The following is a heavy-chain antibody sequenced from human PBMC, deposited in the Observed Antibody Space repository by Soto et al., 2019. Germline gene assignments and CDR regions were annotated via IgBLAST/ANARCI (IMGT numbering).Heavy chain of an antibody. CDR1: GYTFTSYG. Sequence: ASVKVSCKASGYTFTSYGISWVRQAPGQGLEWMGWISAYNGNTNYAQKLQGRVTMTTDTSTSTAYMELRSLRSDDTAVYYCARSRAAMPLDAFYIWGQGTMVTVSS. V-gene: IGHV1-18*01. CDR2: ISAYNGNT. CDR3: ARSRAAMPLDAFYI. D-gene: IGHD2-2*01. J-gene: IGHJ3*02.